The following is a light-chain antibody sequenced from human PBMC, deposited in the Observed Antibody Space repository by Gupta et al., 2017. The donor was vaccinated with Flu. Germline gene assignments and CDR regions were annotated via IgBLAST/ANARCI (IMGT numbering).Light chain of an antibody. CDR2: AAS. J-gene: IGKJ2*03. CDR1: QSVSSNY. V-gene: IGKV3-20*01. CDR3: QQYGGSPLYS. Sequence: EIVLTQSPDTLSLSPGERATLSCRASQSVSSNYLGWYQHKAGQAPRLLIYAASKRAPGVPYRFSGSGSGTDFTLTISRLEPEDFAVYYCQQYGGSPLYSFGQGTKLEI.